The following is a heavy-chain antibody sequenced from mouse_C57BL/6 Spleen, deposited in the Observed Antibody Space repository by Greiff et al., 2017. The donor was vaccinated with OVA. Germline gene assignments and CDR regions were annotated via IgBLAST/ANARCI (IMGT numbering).Heavy chain of an antibody. Sequence: EVKLMESGGGLVKPGGSLKLSCAASGFTFSDYGMHWVRQAPEKGLEWVAYISSGSSTIYYADTVKGRFTISRDNAKNTLFLQMTSLRSEDTAMYYCALYGSSYPYYAMDYWGQGTSVTVSS. J-gene: IGHJ4*01. CDR2: ISSGSSTI. CDR1: GFTFSDYG. V-gene: IGHV5-17*01. CDR3: ALYGSSYPYYAMDY. D-gene: IGHD1-1*01.